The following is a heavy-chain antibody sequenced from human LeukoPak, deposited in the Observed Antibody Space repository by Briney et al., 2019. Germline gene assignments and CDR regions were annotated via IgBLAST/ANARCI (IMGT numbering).Heavy chain of an antibody. CDR2: IYYSGST. D-gene: IGHD3-22*01. J-gene: IGHJ4*02. Sequence: PSETLSLTCTVSGGSISSYYWSWIRQPPGKGLEWIGYIYYSGSTNYNPSLKSRVTISVDTSKNQFSLKLSSVTAADTAVYYCARDRNEYYDSSGYFDYWGQGTLVTVSS. CDR3: ARDRNEYYDSSGYFDY. CDR1: GGSISSYY. V-gene: IGHV4-59*01.